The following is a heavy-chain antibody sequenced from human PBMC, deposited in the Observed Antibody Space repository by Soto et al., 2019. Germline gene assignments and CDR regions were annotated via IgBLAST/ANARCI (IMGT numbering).Heavy chain of an antibody. V-gene: IGHV4-38-2*01. D-gene: IGHD6-13*01. CDR1: GYSVRYAYW. CDR3: ARVSATGTRWIDP. Sequence: SDTLSLSCAVAGYSVRYAYWWGWIRQSPGKGLEWIGNVYNDGRTYNNPSLESRVTISLDTSKNQFSLKVSSVTAADTAMYYCARVSATGTRWIDPWGQGTLVTVSS. J-gene: IGHJ5*02. CDR2: VYNDGRT.